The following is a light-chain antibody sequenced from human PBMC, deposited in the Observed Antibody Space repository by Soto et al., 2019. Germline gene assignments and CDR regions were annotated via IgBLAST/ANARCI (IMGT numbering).Light chain of an antibody. CDR3: QQYGSSPRT. V-gene: IGKV3-20*01. Sequence: EIVLPQSPGTLSFSRVERATLSFSASQSIDSNHLAWYQQRPGQAPRLLIYAASSRATGIRDRFSGSGSGTDFTLTISRLEPEDFAVYYCQQYGSSPRTFGQGTKVDIK. J-gene: IGKJ1*01. CDR1: QSIDSNH. CDR2: AAS.